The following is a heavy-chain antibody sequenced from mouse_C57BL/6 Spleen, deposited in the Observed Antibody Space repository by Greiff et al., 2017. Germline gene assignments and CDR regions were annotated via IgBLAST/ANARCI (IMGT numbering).Heavy chain of an antibody. V-gene: IGHV1-50*01. CDR2: IDPTDSYT. Sequence: VQLQQPGAELVKPGASVKLSCKASGYTFTSYWMQWVKQRPGQGLEWIGEIDPTDSYTNYNQKFKGKATLTVDTSSSTAYMQLSSLTSEDSAVYYCARNDYYDYGSSWFAYWGQGTLVTVSA. J-gene: IGHJ3*01. CDR1: GYTFTSYW. D-gene: IGHD2-4*01. CDR3: ARNDYYDYGSSWFAY.